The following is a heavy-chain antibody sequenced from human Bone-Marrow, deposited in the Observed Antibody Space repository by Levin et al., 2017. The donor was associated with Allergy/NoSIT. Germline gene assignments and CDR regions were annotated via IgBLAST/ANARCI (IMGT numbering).Heavy chain of an antibody. CDR2: ISGSGGST. CDR1: GFTFSSYA. J-gene: IGHJ4*02. D-gene: IGHD6-13*01. V-gene: IGHV3-23*01. Sequence: GGSLRLSCAASGFTFSSYAMSWVRQAPGKGLEWVSAISGSGGSTYYADSVKGRFTISRDNSKNTLYLQMNSLRAEDTAVYYCAKDGIIGSSWSYYFGYWGQGTLVTVSS. CDR3: AKDGIIGSSWSYYFGY.